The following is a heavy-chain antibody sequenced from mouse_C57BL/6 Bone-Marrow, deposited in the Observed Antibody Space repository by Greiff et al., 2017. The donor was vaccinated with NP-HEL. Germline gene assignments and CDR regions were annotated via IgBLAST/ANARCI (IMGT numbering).Heavy chain of an antibody. J-gene: IGHJ3*01. V-gene: IGHV5-9-1*02. CDR3: TRVYYSNYSFAY. D-gene: IGHD2-5*01. CDR2: ISSGGDYI. CDR1: GFTFSSYA. Sequence: EVQGVESGEGLVKPGGSLKLSCAASGFTFSSYAMSWVRQTPEKRLEWVAYISSGGDYIYYADTVKGRFTISRGNARNTLYLQMSSLKSEDTAMYYCTRVYYSNYSFAYWGQGTLVTVSA.